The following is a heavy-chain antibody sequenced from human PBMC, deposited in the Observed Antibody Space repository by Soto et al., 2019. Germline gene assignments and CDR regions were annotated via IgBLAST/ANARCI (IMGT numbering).Heavy chain of an antibody. Sequence: ASVKVSCKASGGTFSSYAISWVRQAPGQGLEWMGIINPSGGSTSYAQKFQGRVTMTRDTSTSTVYMELSSLRSEDTAVYYCARDVPLSVVVPAATRKTHYYYYGMDVWGQGTTVTV. V-gene: IGHV1-46*03. D-gene: IGHD2-2*01. CDR1: GGTFSSYA. J-gene: IGHJ6*02. CDR2: INPSGGST. CDR3: ARDVPLSVVVPAATRKTHYYYYGMDV.